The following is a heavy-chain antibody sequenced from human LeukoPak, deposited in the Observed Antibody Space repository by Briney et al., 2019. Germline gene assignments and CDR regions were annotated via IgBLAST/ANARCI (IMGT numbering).Heavy chain of an antibody. CDR3: ARGKGDSSGYYNYYFDY. V-gene: IGHV3-21*01. CDR2: ISNSSSSI. CDR1: GFTFSSYS. J-gene: IGHJ4*02. D-gene: IGHD3-22*01. Sequence: GGSLRLSCAASGFTFSSYSMNWVRQAPGKGLEWVSSISNSSSSIYYADSVKGRFTISRDNAKNSLYLQMNSLRAEDTAVYYCARGKGDSSGYYNYYFDYWGQGTLVTVSS.